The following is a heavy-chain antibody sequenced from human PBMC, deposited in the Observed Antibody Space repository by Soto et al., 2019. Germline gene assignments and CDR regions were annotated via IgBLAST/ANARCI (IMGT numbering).Heavy chain of an antibody. CDR3: ARTGGYSSSHQTDSYYYGMDV. D-gene: IGHD6-13*01. V-gene: IGHV4-31*03. CDR2: IYYSGST. Sequence: SETLSLTCTVSGGSISSGGYYWSWIRQHPGKGLEWIGYIYYSGSTYYNPSLKSRVTISVDTSKNQFSLKLSSVTAADTAVYYCARTGGYSSSHQTDSYYYGMDVWGQGTTVTVSS. J-gene: IGHJ6*02. CDR1: GGSISSGGYY.